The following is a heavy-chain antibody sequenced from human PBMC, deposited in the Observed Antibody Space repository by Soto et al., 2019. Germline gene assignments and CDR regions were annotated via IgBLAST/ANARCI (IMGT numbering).Heavy chain of an antibody. Sequence: LQALSLTGNAPGGSNSSSRFSWGWYRKPPGKGLEWIGSIYYSGGTYNNPSFRSRVSMSIDTCKDQFALKLKSVTAADTALYFCARQQTSVVTQAYCDVWGPGSLVTASS. V-gene: IGHV4-39*01. CDR1: GGSNSSSRFS. D-gene: IGHD2-21*02. CDR3: ARQQTSVVTQAYCDV. CDR2: IYYSGGT. J-gene: IGHJ1*01.